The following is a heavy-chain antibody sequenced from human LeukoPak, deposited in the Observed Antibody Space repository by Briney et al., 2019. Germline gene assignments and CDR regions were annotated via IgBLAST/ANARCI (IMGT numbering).Heavy chain of an antibody. V-gene: IGHV3-21*01. CDR1: GFTFSSYS. D-gene: IGHD1-1*01. Sequence: GGSLRLSCAASGFTFSSYSMNWVRQAPGKGLEWVSSISSSSSYIYYADSVKGRFTISRDNAKNSLYLQMNSLRAEDTAVYYCAREGPGYAAFDIWGQGTMVTVS. CDR3: AREGPGYAAFDI. CDR2: ISSSSSYI. J-gene: IGHJ3*02.